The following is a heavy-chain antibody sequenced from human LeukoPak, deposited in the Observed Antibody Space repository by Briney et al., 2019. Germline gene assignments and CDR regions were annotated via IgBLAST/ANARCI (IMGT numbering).Heavy chain of an antibody. CDR1: GYNFTSYW. Sequence: GESLQISCQGSGYNFTSYWIGWVRQMPGKGLEWMGIIYPADSDTTYSPSFQGQVTISADKSITTAHLQWSSLRASDTAMYYCARLRCSGGGCYSLSAEFDPWGQGTLVTVSS. CDR3: ARLRCSGGGCYSLSAEFDP. J-gene: IGHJ5*02. D-gene: IGHD2-15*01. V-gene: IGHV5-51*01. CDR2: IYPADSDT.